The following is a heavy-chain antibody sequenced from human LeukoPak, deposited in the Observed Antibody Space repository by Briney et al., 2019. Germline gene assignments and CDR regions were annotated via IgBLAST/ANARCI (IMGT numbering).Heavy chain of an antibody. V-gene: IGHV4-39*01. CDR2: IYYSGST. CDR3: XRHRYYGSGSYKANWFDP. D-gene: IGHD3-10*01. J-gene: IGHJ5*02. CDR1: GGSISSSSYY. Sequence: SETLSLTCTVSGGSISSSSYYWGWIRQPPGKGLEWIGSIYYSGSTYYNPSLKSRVTISVDTSKNQFSLKLSSVTAADTAVYXXXRHRYYGSGSYKANWFDPWGQGTLVTVSS.